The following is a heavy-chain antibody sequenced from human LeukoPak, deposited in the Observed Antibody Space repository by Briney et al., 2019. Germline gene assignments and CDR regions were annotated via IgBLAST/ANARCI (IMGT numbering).Heavy chain of an antibody. J-gene: IGHJ4*02. V-gene: IGHV3-7*03. CDR2: IKRDGSEK. Sequence: PGGSLRLSCAASGFTFNSYWMNWVRQAPGKGLEWVANIKRDGSEKYYVDSVKGRFTISRDNAKSSLDLQMNSLRVEDTAVYYCARLGPASSGWPESFDYWGQGTLVTASS. D-gene: IGHD6-19*01. CDR1: GFTFNSYW. CDR3: ARLGPASSGWPESFDY.